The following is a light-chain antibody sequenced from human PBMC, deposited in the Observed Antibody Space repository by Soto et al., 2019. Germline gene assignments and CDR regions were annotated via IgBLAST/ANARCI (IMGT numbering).Light chain of an antibody. CDR3: QQYDSDSYT. Sequence: DIQMTQSPSTLSASVGDRVIITCRASQDVSQCLAWYQQKQGKAPKLLIYKASQLESGVPSRFSGRGSGTEFTLTITDLQPDDFATYFCQQYDSDSYTFGQGTKLDIK. CDR2: KAS. V-gene: IGKV1-5*03. CDR1: QDVSQC. J-gene: IGKJ2*01.